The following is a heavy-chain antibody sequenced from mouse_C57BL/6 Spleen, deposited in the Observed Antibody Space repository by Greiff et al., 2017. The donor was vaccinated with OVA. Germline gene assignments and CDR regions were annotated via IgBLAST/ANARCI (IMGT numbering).Heavy chain of an antibody. J-gene: IGHJ4*01. Sequence: VQLQQSGAELVRPGASVKLSCTASGFNIKDYYMHWVKQRPEQGLEWIGRIDPEDGDTEYAPKFQGSVTMTADTSSNTAYLQLSSLTSEDSAVYYCTPFYYDSSYENYYAMDYWSQGTSVPVSS. CDR1: GFNIKDYY. CDR3: TPFYYDSSYENYYAMDY. V-gene: IGHV14-1*01. CDR2: IDPEDGDT. D-gene: IGHD1-1*01.